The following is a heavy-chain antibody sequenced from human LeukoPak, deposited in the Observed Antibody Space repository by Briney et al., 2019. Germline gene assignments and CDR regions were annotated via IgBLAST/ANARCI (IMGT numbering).Heavy chain of an antibody. J-gene: IGHJ4*02. CDR2: IYYSGST. CDR3: ARSPSDYYDSSGYYSFDY. D-gene: IGHD3-22*01. V-gene: IGHV4-59*01. CDR1: GGSISSYY. Sequence: SETLSLTCTVSGGSISSYYWSWLRQPPGKGLEWIGYIYYSGSTNYNPSLKSRVTISVDTSKNQFSLKLSSVTAADTAVYYCARSPSDYYDSSGYYSFDYWGQGTLVTVSS.